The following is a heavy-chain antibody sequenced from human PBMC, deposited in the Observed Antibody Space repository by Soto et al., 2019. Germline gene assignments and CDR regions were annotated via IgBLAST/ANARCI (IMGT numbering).Heavy chain of an antibody. J-gene: IGHJ5*02. CDR3: VRDVTTSWLS. Sequence: QPGGSLRLSCAASGFTFSTHWMHWVRQCPGKGLEWVSRIDSDGGGTDYADSVRGRFTISRDNAQNMLFLQMSSLRADDTAVYYCVRDVTTSWLSWGQGARVTVSS. D-gene: IGHD2-2*01. CDR2: IDSDGGGT. V-gene: IGHV3-74*01. CDR1: GFTFSTHW.